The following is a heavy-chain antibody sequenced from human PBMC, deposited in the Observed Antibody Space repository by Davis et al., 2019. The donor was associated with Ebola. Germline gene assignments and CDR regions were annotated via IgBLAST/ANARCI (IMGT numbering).Heavy chain of an antibody. Sequence: GESLKISCAASGLDISRSVLYWVRQAPGKGLEWVSASTESEADITYADSVKGRFTVSRDNSMKTVYLQCNSLRVEDTAVYYCAKLAVRGNYYGSDFWGRGTLVTVSS. CDR3: AKLAVRGNYYGSDF. CDR2: STESEADI. CDR1: GLDISRSV. J-gene: IGHJ4*02. D-gene: IGHD3-10*01. V-gene: IGHV3-23*01.